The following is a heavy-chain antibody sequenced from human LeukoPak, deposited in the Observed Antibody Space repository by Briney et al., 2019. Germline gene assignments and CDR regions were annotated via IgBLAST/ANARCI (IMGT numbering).Heavy chain of an antibody. V-gene: IGHV3-30*03. D-gene: IGHD2-21*01. CDR2: ISYDASYE. Sequence: GGSLRFSCAASGFYTSSCGSRVVRQAPGKGLEWVAVISYDASYENYADSVKGRFTISRDNSKNTLYLQRNSLRAEDTAVYYCAIDLCVIGRDTSLNSGGKGTLFTVSS. CDR3: AIDLCVIGRDTSLNS. J-gene: IGHJ4*02. CDR1: GFYTSSCG.